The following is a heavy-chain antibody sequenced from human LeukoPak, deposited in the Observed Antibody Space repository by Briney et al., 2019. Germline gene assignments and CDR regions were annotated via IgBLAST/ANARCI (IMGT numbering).Heavy chain of an antibody. CDR3: AKDGDFWSGESQF. V-gene: IGHV3-7*03. D-gene: IGHD3-3*01. J-gene: IGHJ4*02. Sequence: PGGSLRLSCAASGFTFSSYWMTWVRQAPGKGLEWVANIKEDGGEGYYVDSVKGRFTVSRDNSKNTLYLQMNSLRAEDTAVYYCAKDGDFWSGESQFWGQGTLVTVSS. CDR2: IKEDGGEG. CDR1: GFTFSSYW.